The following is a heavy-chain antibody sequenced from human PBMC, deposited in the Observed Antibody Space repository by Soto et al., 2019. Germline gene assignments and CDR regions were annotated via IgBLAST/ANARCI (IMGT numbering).Heavy chain of an antibody. CDR3: AKFIVGTGGSSGWPWFLDS. V-gene: IGHV3-23*01. Sequence: EVQLLESGGNLVQPGGSLRLSCAASGFAFSSYAMTWVRQAPGKGLEWVSALSGTGGTTYSADSVRGRFTIARDNSKNTHYLQMNGLSPEDSAIYYCAKFIVGTGGSSGWPWFLDSWGQGTLVTVSS. J-gene: IGHJ4*02. CDR1: GFAFSSYA. CDR2: LSGTGGTT. D-gene: IGHD6-25*01.